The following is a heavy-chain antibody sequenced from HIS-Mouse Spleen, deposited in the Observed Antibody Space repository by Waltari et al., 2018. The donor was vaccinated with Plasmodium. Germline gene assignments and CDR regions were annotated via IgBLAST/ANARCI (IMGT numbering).Heavy chain of an antibody. Sequence: QVQLVQSGAEVKKPGASVKVSCKASGYTFTSYGISWVRQAPGQGLEWMGWVIPYNVNTNAERKVQGRVTMTTDTSTSTAYMELRSLRSDDTAVYYCARLLPWVHGHFDYWGQGTLVTVSS. CDR3: ARLLPWVHGHFDY. V-gene: IGHV1-18*01. CDR2: VIPYNVNT. J-gene: IGHJ4*02. D-gene: IGHD1-26*01. CDR1: GYTFTSYG.